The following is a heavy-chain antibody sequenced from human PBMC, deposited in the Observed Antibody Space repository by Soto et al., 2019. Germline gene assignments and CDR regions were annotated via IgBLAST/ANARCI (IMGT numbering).Heavy chain of an antibody. CDR3: AKDRGRGSPVSGGMDV. V-gene: IGHV3-21*01. CDR1: GFTLSTYN. J-gene: IGHJ6*02. Sequence: EVQLVESGGGLVKPGGSLRLSCAASGFTLSTYNMNWVRQAPGKGLEWVSSISSSSNHIYYADSVKGRFTISRDNANNSLYLQMNSLRAEDTAIYYCAKDRGRGSPVSGGMDVWGQWTTVTVSS. D-gene: IGHD3-10*01. CDR2: ISSSSNHI.